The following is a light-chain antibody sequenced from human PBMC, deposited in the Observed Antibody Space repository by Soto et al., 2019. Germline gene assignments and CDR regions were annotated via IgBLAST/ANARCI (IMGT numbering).Light chain of an antibody. V-gene: IGKV3-20*01. Sequence: EIVLTQSPGTLSLSPGERATLSCRASQSVSSNYLAWFQQKPGQAPRLLMFGASSRATGIPDRFSGSGSGTDFSLIISRLEPEDFAVYYCQQYGSSPWTVGQGTKVDSK. CDR1: QSVSSNY. CDR2: GAS. CDR3: QQYGSSPWT. J-gene: IGKJ1*01.